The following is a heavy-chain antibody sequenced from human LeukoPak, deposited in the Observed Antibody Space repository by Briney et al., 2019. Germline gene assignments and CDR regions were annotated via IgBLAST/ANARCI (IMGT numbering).Heavy chain of an antibody. CDR2: IWYDGSNK. Sequence: GGSLRLSCAASGFTFSSYGMHWVRQAPGKGLEWVAVIWYDGSNKYYADSVKGRFTISRDSSKNTLYLQMNSLRAEDTAVYYCARELGYYDFWSGYYTHPYFDYWGQGTLVTVSS. CDR1: GFTFSSYG. V-gene: IGHV3-33*01. J-gene: IGHJ4*02. CDR3: ARELGYYDFWSGYYTHPYFDY. D-gene: IGHD3-3*01.